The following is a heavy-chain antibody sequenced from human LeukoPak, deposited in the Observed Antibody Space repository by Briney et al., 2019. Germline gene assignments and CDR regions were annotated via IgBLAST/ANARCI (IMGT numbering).Heavy chain of an antibody. CDR3: ARHAYYYDTSGYHYYFDY. J-gene: IGHJ4*02. CDR2: IYDSGST. CDR1: GGSIRSSYYY. Sequence: SETLSLTCTVSGGSIRSSYYYWGWIRQPPGKGLEWIGSIYDSGSTYYNPSLRIRITISVDTSKNQFSLNLNSVTAADTAVYYCARHAYYYDTSGYHYYFDYWGQGTLVTVSS. D-gene: IGHD3-22*01. V-gene: IGHV4-39*01.